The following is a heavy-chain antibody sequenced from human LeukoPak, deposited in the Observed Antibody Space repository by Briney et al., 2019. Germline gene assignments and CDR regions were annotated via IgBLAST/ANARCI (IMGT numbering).Heavy chain of an antibody. D-gene: IGHD2-15*01. CDR3: AKGAGRVCGDNNCYSRVFDY. CDR1: AFTFRSYA. J-gene: IGHJ4*02. Sequence: GGSLRPACAASAFTFRSYAMRWVRQPRGKGLEWVSFISVRGASTYYAASVEGRFTISRDNTKHTLYMQMNCLRTEHTALSYCAKGAGRVCGDNNCYSRVFDYWGQGTLVTVSS. V-gene: IGHV3-23*01. CDR2: ISVRGAST.